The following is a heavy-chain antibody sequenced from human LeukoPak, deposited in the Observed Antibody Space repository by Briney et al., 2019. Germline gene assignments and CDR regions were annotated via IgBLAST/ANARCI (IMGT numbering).Heavy chain of an antibody. CDR1: GGSISSYY. J-gene: IGHJ6*02. CDR2: IYYSGST. V-gene: IGHV4-59*08. Sequence: SETLSLTCTVSGGSISSYYWSWIRQPPGKGLEWIGYIYYSGSTNYNPSLKSRVTISVDTSKNQFSLKLSSVTAADTAVYYCARHDPDYDMDVWGQGTLVTVSS. CDR3: ARHDPDYDMDV.